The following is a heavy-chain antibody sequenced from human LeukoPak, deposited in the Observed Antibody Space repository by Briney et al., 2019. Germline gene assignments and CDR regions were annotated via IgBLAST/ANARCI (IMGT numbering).Heavy chain of an antibody. Sequence: GGSLRLSCAGSGFTFSSYSMNWVRQAPGKGLVWVSRISGDGSSIIYADSVKGRFTISRDNAKNTLSLQMNSLRAEDAAVYFCAKDFRRADYYDSSGYYRMIDYWGQGTLVIVSS. D-gene: IGHD3-22*01. V-gene: IGHV3-74*01. CDR1: GFTFSSYS. J-gene: IGHJ4*02. CDR3: AKDFRRADYYDSSGYYRMIDY. CDR2: ISGDGSSI.